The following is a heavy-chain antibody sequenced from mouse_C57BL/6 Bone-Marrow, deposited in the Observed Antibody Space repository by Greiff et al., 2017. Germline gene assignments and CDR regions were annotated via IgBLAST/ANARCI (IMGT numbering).Heavy chain of an antibody. CDR1: GYTFTSYW. V-gene: IGHV1-55*01. J-gene: IGHJ2*01. D-gene: IGHD1-1*01. CDR2: IYPGSGST. Sequence: QVQLQQPGAELVKPGASVKMSCKASGYTFTSYWLTWVKQRPGQGLEWIGDIYPGSGSTNYNEKFKSKATLTVDTSSSTAYMQLSSLTSEDSAVYYCASNYGSSTFYYFDYWGQGTTLTVSS. CDR3: ASNYGSSTFYYFDY.